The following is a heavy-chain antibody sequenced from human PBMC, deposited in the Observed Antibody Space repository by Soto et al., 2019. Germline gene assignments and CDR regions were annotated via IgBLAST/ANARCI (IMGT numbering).Heavy chain of an antibody. D-gene: IGHD2-15*01. CDR2: IYYTGSS. J-gene: IGHJ5*02. V-gene: IGHV4-4*02. CDR3: ASAVYCSGXSCSFDP. Sequence: SETLCLTWSVSGGYVISTRWWSRVKKSPGKGLEWIGEIYYTGSSSYNPSLKSRVTMSLDKSNNQFSLKLTSVTAADTAVYYCASAVYCSGXSCSFDPXGXGXLVTVSS. CDR1: GGYVISTRW.